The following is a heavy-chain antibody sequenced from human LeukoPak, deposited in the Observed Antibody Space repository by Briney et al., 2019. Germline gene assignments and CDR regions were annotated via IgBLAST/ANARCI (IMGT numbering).Heavy chain of an antibody. D-gene: IGHD6-19*01. Sequence: ASVKVSCKASGYTFTAYYIHWLREAPGHGPERMGWIKPDSGSSHYAQKFQGRVTMTRDTSSNSAYMDLTSLKSDDTALYYCARARVPIAVAGLYYFDYWGQGALVTVSS. V-gene: IGHV1-2*02. CDR1: GYTFTAYY. CDR2: IKPDSGSS. CDR3: ARARVPIAVAGLYYFDY. J-gene: IGHJ4*02.